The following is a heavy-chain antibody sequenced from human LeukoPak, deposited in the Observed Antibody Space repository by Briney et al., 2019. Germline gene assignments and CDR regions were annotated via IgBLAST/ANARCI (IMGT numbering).Heavy chain of an antibody. CDR3: CSGWYYYYYGMDV. Sequence: GGSLRLSCAASGFPFSSYAMHWVRQAPGKGLEWVAVISYDGSNKYYADSVKGRFTISRDNSKNTLYLQMNSLRAEDTAVYYCCSGWYYYYYGMDVWGQGTTVTVSS. CDR2: ISYDGSNK. J-gene: IGHJ6*02. V-gene: IGHV3-30-3*01. D-gene: IGHD6-19*01. CDR1: GFPFSSYA.